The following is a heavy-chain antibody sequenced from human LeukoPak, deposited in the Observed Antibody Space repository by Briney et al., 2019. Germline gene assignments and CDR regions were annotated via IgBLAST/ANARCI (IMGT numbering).Heavy chain of an antibody. CDR2: IRYDESDK. V-gene: IGHV3-30*02. CDR1: GFTFSSYA. CDR3: AKGAWAADGPMGNNFAS. Sequence: PGGSLRLSCAASGFTFSSYAMHWVRQAPGKGLEWVAFIRYDESDKYYADSVKGRFTISRDNSKNTLTLQMNSLKTEDTSIYFCAKGAWAADGPMGNNFASWGQGTLVTVSS. D-gene: IGHD6-13*01. J-gene: IGHJ4*02.